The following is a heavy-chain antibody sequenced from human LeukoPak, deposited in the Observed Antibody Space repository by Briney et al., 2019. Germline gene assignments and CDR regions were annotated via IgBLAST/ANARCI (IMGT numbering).Heavy chain of an antibody. J-gene: IGHJ4*02. D-gene: IGHD3-22*01. CDR1: EFTFSSYS. V-gene: IGHV3-21*01. CDR2: ISSSSSYI. CDR3: AGNYYDSSGYYFFDY. Sequence: GGSLRLSCAASEFTFSSYSMNWVRQAPGKGLEWVSSISSSSSYIYYADSVKGRFTISRDNAKNSLYLQMNSLRAEDTAVYYCAGNYYDSSGYYFFDYWGQGTLVTVSS.